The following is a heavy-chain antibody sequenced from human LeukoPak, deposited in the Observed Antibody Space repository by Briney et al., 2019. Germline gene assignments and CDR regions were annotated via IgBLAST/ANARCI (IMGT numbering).Heavy chain of an antibody. CDR1: GFTFSSYA. CDR3: AKEEKYYYDSSGFPDC. J-gene: IGHJ4*02. CDR2: ISGSGGSK. V-gene: IGHV3-23*01. D-gene: IGHD3-22*01. Sequence: GGSLRLSCAASGFTFSSYAMSWVRQAPGKGLEWVSAISGSGGSKYYAGSVKGGFTISRDKSKNTLYLQMNSLRAEDTAVYYCAKEEKYYYDSSGFPDCWGQGTLVTVSS.